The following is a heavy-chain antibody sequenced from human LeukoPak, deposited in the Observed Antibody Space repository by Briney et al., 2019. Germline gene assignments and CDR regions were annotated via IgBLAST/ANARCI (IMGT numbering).Heavy chain of an antibody. CDR2: IYSGGST. D-gene: IGHD5-18*01. Sequence: GGSLRLSCAASGFTVSSNYMSWVRQAPGKGLEWVSIIYSGGSTYYADSVKGRFTISRDNARNSLYLQMNSLRAEDTAVYYCAKDRGVRGYSVDAFDIWGQGTMVTVSS. V-gene: IGHV3-66*01. CDR3: AKDRGVRGYSVDAFDI. CDR1: GFTVSSNY. J-gene: IGHJ3*02.